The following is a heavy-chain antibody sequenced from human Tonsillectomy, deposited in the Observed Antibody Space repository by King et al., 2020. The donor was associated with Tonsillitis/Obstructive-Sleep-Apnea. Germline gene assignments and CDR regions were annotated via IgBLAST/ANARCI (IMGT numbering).Heavy chain of an antibody. CDR2: IYYSGST. Sequence: QLQESGPGLVKPSETLSLTCFVSGDSISSDVYYWGWIRQPPGKGLEWIASIYYSGSTYYNPSLKSRVTISADTSKNQFSLKLSSVTAADTAVYYCASERWSQDYYYYYYLDVWGKGTTVTVSS. V-gene: IGHV4-39*01. J-gene: IGHJ6*03. CDR3: ASERWSQDYYYYYYLDV. CDR1: GDSISSDVYY. D-gene: IGHD6-13*01.